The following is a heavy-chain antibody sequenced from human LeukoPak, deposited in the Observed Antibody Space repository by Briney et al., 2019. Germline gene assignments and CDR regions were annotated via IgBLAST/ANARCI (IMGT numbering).Heavy chain of an antibody. D-gene: IGHD2/OR15-2a*01. CDR2: ISAYNGNT. CDR1: GYTFTSYG. J-gene: IGHJ4*02. Sequence: ASVKVSCKASGYTFTSYGISWVRQAPGQGLEWMGWISAYNGNTNYAQKLQGRVTMTTDTSTSTACMELRSLRSDDTAVYYCAGSSFWFDYWGQGTLVTVSS. CDR3: AGSSFWFDY. V-gene: IGHV1-18*01.